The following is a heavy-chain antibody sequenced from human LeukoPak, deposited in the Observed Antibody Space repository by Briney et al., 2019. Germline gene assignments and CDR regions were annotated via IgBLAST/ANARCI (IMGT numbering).Heavy chain of an antibody. Sequence: GGSLRLSCTASGLTFSTSGFNWVRQAPGKGLEWVASIGPTGSDRYHADSIKGRFTISRDNANNFLYLQMNSLRAEDTAVYYCAKEPRPNIVGATTFDPWGQGTLVTVSS. D-gene: IGHD1-26*01. V-gene: IGHV3-21*04. CDR1: GLTFSTSG. CDR3: AKEPRPNIVGATTFDP. CDR2: IGPTGSDR. J-gene: IGHJ5*02.